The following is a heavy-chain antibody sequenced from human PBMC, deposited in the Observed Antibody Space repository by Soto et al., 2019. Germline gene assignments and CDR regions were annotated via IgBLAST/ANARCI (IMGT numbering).Heavy chain of an antibody. J-gene: IGHJ5*02. Sequence: QVQLQQWGAGLLKPSETLSLTCAVYGGSLSGYYWSWIRQPPGKGLEWIGEINHSGSTNYNPSLKSRVTISVDTSKNQFSLKLSSVTAAVTAVYYCARNPPAAAAGIDNGNWFDPWGQGTLVTVSS. CDR1: GGSLSGYY. D-gene: IGHD6-13*01. V-gene: IGHV4-34*01. CDR3: ARNPPAAAAGIDNGNWFDP. CDR2: INHSGST.